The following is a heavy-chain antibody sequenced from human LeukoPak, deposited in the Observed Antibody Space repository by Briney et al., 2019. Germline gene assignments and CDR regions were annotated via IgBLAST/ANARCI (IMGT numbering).Heavy chain of an antibody. Sequence: GGSLRLSCAASGFTFSDYYMSWLRQAPGKGLEWVSYISSSGSTIYYADSVKGRFTISRDNAKNSLYLQMNSLRAEDTAVYYCARDSTPRNSGEAFDIWGQGTMVTVSS. CDR2: ISSSGSTI. CDR1: GFTFSDYY. D-gene: IGHD1-26*01. J-gene: IGHJ3*02. V-gene: IGHV3-11*01. CDR3: ARDSTPRNSGEAFDI.